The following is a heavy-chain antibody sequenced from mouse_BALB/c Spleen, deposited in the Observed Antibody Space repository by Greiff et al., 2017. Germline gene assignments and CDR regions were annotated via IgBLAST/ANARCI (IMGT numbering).Heavy chain of an antibody. J-gene: IGHJ2*01. CDR1: GFNIKDTY. CDR3: ASSLGPFDY. CDR2: IDPANGNT. V-gene: IGHV14-3*02. D-gene: IGHD4-1*01. Sequence: VQLKESGAELVKPGASVKLSCTASGFNIKDTYMHWVKQRPEQGLEWIGRIDPANGNTKYDPKFQSKATITADTSSNTAYLQLSRLTSEATAGYYCASSLGPFDYWGQGTTLTVSS.